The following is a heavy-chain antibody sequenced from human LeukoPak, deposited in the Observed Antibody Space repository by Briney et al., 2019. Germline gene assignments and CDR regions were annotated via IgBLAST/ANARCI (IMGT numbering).Heavy chain of an antibody. CDR3: ARILTGYDAFDY. D-gene: IGHD3-9*01. Sequence: GGSLRLSCAASGFTFSTYWMSWVRQAPGKGLEWVANINKDGSETYYVDSVKGRFTVSRDNAKNSLYLQMSSLRAEDTAVYYCARILTGYDAFDYWGRGTLVTVSS. CDR2: INKDGSET. V-gene: IGHV3-7*01. CDR1: GFTFSTYW. J-gene: IGHJ4*02.